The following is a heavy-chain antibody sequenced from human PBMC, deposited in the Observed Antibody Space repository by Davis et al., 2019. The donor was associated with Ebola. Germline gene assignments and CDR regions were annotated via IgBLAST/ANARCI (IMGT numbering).Heavy chain of an antibody. D-gene: IGHD5-12*01. CDR2: INPSGGST. Sequence: ASVKVSCKASAYTFTSYYMHWVRQAPGQGLEWMGIINPSGGSTSYAQKFQGRVTMTRDTSTSTAYMELSSLRSEDTAIYYCARGDIVTDQVEYFDYWGQGTLVTVSS. CDR3: ARGDIVTDQVEYFDY. V-gene: IGHV1-46*01. CDR1: AYTFTSYY. J-gene: IGHJ4*02.